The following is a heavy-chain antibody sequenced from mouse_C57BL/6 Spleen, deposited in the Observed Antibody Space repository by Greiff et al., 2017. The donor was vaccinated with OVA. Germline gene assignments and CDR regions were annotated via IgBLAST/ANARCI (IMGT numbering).Heavy chain of an antibody. CDR2: INPNNGGT. J-gene: IGHJ3*01. Sequence: VQLQQSGPELVKPGASVKISCKASGYTFTDYYMNWVKQSHGKSLEWIGDINPNNGGTSYNQKFKGKATLTVDKSSSTAYMELRSLTSEDSAVYYCARDGGFAYWGQGTLVTVSA. CDR3: ARDGGFAY. V-gene: IGHV1-26*01. CDR1: GYTFTDYY.